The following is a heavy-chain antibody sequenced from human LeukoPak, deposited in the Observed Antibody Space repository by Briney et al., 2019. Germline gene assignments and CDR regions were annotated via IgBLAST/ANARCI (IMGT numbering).Heavy chain of an antibody. CDR2: ISGYNGNT. Sequence: ASVKVSCKASGYTFTSYGISWVRQAPGQGLEWMGWISGYNGNTNYAQKLQGRVTMTTDTSTSTAYMELRSLRSDDTAVYYCASGVYDYRPFDYWGQGTLVTVSS. D-gene: IGHD4-11*01. V-gene: IGHV1-18*01. J-gene: IGHJ4*02. CDR3: ASGVYDYRPFDY. CDR1: GYTFTSYG.